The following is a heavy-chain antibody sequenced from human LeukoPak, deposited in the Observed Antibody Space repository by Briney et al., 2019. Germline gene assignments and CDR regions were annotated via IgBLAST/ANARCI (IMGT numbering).Heavy chain of an antibody. Sequence: AVRLQISSNASAYVSTSYWVGRAGPMPGRGQGWMGSIYRGYFATRYSTSFQAQIAISADKSISTAYLQWSSLKASDTAMYYCARLDYDFWSADRGNWFDPWGEGALVTVSS. CDR1: AYVSTSYW. D-gene: IGHD3-3*01. J-gene: IGHJ5*02. V-gene: IGHV5-51*01. CDR3: ARLDYDFWSADRGNWFDP. CDR2: IYRGYFAT.